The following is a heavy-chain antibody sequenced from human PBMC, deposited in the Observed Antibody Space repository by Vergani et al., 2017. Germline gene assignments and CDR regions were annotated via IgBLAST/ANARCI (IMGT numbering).Heavy chain of an antibody. CDR3: ARAALDSSGYYLFDY. D-gene: IGHD3-22*01. V-gene: IGHV4-31*03. J-gene: IGHJ4*02. CDR2: IYYSGST. Sequence: QVQLQESGPGLLKPSQTLSLTCTVSGGSISSGGYYWSWIRQHPGKGLEWIGYIYYSGSTYYNPSLKSRVTISVDTSKNQFSLKLSSVTAADTAVYYCARAALDSSGYYLFDYWGQGTLVTVSS. CDR1: GGSISSGGYY.